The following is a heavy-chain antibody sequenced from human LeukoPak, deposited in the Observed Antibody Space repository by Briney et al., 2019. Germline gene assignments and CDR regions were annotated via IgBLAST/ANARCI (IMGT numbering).Heavy chain of an antibody. CDR3: AREVTPYY. V-gene: IGHV3-48*01. D-gene: IGHD2-21*02. Sequence: GGSLRLSCAASGFTVSSNYMNWVRQAPGKGLEWVSYIGPSGSNIYYADSVKGRFTISRDNAKDSLYLQMNSLRAEDTAVYYCAREVTPYYWGQGTLVTVSS. CDR2: IGPSGSNI. CDR1: GFTVSSNY. J-gene: IGHJ4*02.